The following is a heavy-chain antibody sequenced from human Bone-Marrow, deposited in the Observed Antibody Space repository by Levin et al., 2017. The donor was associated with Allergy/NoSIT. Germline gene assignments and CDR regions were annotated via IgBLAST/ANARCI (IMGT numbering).Heavy chain of an antibody. D-gene: IGHD6-13*01. V-gene: IGHV3-33*01. CDR3: ARDDADGHPLGY. CDR2: IWYDGSNE. J-gene: IGHJ4*02. CDR1: GFTFSRYG. Sequence: GESLKISCAASGFTFSRYGMHWVHQAPGKGLECVAVIWYDGSNEYYIDSVRGRFTISRDNSKDTLYLEMTSLRAEDTAIYYCARDDADGHPLGYWGQGTLVTVSS.